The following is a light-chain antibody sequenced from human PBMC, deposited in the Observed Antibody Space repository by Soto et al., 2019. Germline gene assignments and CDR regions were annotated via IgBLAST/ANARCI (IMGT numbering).Light chain of an antibody. J-gene: IGLJ2*01. CDR1: SSNIGTGYD. CDR3: QSFDSSLSAVV. V-gene: IGLV1-40*01. CDR2: GNI. Sequence: QSVLTQPPSVSGAPGQRVTISCTGSSSNIGTGYDVHWYQHLPGTAPKLLIYGNINRPSGVPDRFSGSKSGTSASLAITGLQAEDEADYYCQSFDSSLSAVVFGGGTQLTVL.